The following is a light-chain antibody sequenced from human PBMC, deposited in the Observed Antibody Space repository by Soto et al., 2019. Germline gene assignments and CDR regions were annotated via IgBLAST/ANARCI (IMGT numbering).Light chain of an antibody. Sequence: EIVMTQSPATLSVSPGERATLSCRASQSVSTNLAWYQQKPGQAPRLLIYGTSTRATGIPARFSGSGSGTEFTLTIRSLQSEDFEVYYCQQYNNWTITFGQGTRLEMK. CDR2: GTS. J-gene: IGKJ5*01. V-gene: IGKV3-15*01. CDR3: QQYNNWTIT. CDR1: QSVSTN.